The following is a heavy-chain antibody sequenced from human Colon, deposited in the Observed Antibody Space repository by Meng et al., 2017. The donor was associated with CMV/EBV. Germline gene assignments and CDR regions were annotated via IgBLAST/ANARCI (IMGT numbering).Heavy chain of an antibody. V-gene: IGHV1-2*02. Sequence: VHLRQAGGEMREPGASVKVSCKASGYTFTGYLIHWVRQAPGQGLEWMGWINPYSGDTIYAQKFEVGVTMTRDASITTAYLELSSLKSDDTAVYYCGTFGGDFDYWGQGTLVTVSS. D-gene: IGHD3-3*01. CDR3: GTFGGDFDY. J-gene: IGHJ4*02. CDR2: INPYSGDT. CDR1: GYTFTGYL.